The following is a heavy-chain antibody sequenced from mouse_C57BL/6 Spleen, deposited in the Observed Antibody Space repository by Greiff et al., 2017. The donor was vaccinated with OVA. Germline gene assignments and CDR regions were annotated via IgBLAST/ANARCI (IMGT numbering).Heavy chain of an antibody. D-gene: IGHD3-2*02. J-gene: IGHJ4*01. CDR3: ARDSSGYQYYALDY. CDR2: IDPEDGET. V-gene: IGHV14-2*02. CDR1: GFNINDYY. Sequence: VKLQESGAELVKPGASVKLSCTASGFNINDYYMHWVKQRPEQGLEWIGRIDPEDGETNYAPKFKGKATITADTSSNTAYLQLSSLTSEDTAVYYCARDSSGYQYYALDYWGQGTSVTVSS.